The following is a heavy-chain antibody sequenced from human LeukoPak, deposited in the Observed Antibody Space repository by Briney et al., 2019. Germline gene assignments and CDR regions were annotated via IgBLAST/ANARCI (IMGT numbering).Heavy chain of an antibody. J-gene: IGHJ3*02. CDR3: AGDYYDSRGEAVDI. D-gene: IGHD3-22*01. Sequence: KPSETLSLTCTVSGGSISSHYWSWIRQPPGKGLEWIGYIYYSGNTNYNPALKSRLTISVDTSKNQFSLRLTSVTAADTAMYYCAGDYYDSRGEAVDIWGQGTMVTASS. CDR1: GGSISSHY. CDR2: IYYSGNT. V-gene: IGHV4-59*11.